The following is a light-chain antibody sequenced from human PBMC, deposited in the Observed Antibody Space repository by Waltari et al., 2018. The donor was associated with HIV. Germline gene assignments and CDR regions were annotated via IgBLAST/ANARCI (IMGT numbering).Light chain of an antibody. CDR2: AAS. J-gene: IGKJ2*01. Sequence: IQMTQSPSYLSVSVGGDVSIRCRANQNVGRSLAWYQLKPGKAPKLLVYAASRLNDGVPARFHATGSRSNFSLDINNLQSEDFAVYVCQQATTFPHTFG. CDR3: QQATTFPHT. CDR1: QNVGRS. V-gene: IGKV1-12*01.